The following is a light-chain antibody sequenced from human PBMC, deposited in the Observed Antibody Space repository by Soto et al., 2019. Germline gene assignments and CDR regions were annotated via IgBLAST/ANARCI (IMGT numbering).Light chain of an antibody. V-gene: IGKV3-15*01. Sequence: EIVMTQSPVTLSMSPGERATLSCRAGQSVSSNLAWYQQKPGQAPRLLIYGASTRATGIPARFTGSGSGTEFTLTISSLQSEDFAVYYCQQYDQWPITFGQGTRLEI. CDR2: GAS. CDR1: QSVSSN. J-gene: IGKJ5*01. CDR3: QQYDQWPIT.